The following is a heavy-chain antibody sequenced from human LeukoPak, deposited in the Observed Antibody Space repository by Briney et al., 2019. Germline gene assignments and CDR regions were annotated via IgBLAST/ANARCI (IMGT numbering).Heavy chain of an antibody. CDR3: AGYCSSTSCYNFDY. Sequence: PSETLSLTCTVSGGSISSGGYSWSWIRQHPGKGLEWIGYIYYSGSTYYNPSLKSRVTISVDTSKNQFSLKLSSVTAADTAVYYCAGYCSSTSCYNFDYWGQGTLVTVSS. V-gene: IGHV4-31*03. D-gene: IGHD2-2*02. J-gene: IGHJ4*02. CDR1: GGSISSGGYS. CDR2: IYYSGST.